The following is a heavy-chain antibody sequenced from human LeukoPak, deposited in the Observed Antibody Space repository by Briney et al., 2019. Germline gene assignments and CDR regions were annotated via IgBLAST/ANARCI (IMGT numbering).Heavy chain of an antibody. D-gene: IGHD6-13*01. CDR2: ISSSATST. Sequence: GGSLRLSCSASGFSFSSYEMNWVRQAPGKGLEWVSHISSSATSTYYADSVKGRFTISRDNSRNTLYLQMNSLRAEDTAVYYCAKRQFGREASSWQLLFDYWGQGTLVTVSS. CDR1: GFSFSSYE. CDR3: AKRQFGREASSWQLLFDY. V-gene: IGHV3-23*01. J-gene: IGHJ4*02.